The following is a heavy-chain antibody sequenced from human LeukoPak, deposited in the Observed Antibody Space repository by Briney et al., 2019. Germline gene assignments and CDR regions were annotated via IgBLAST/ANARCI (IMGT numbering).Heavy chain of an antibody. D-gene: IGHD2/OR15-2a*01. J-gene: IGHJ3*02. Sequence: GGSLRLSCAASGFTFSSYEMNWVRQAPGKGLEWVGRIKSKTDGGTTDYAAPVKGRFTISRDDSKNTLYLQMNSLKTEDTAVYYCTTYNSRDAFDIWGQGTMVTVSP. CDR3: TTYNSRDAFDI. CDR1: GFTFSSYE. CDR2: IKSKTDGGTT. V-gene: IGHV3-15*05.